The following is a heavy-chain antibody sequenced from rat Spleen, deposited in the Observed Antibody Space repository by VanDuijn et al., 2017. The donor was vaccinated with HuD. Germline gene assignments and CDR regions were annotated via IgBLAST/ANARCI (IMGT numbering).Heavy chain of an antibody. Sequence: EVQLMESGRGLVQPGRSMKLSCAASGFTFSSYYMAWVRQAPKKGLEWVASINTGGGNTYYRDSVKGRFTISRDNAKSILYLQMDSLRSEDTATYYCAREFDYFDYWGQGVMVTVSS. CDR1: GFTFSSYY. J-gene: IGHJ2*01. CDR3: AREFDYFDY. V-gene: IGHV5-25*01. CDR2: INTGGGNT.